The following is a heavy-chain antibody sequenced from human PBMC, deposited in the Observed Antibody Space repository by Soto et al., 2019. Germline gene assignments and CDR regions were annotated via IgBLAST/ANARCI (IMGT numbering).Heavy chain of an antibody. Sequence: SGGSLRLSCAASGFTFSSYAMHWVRQAPGKGLEWVAVISYDGSNKYYADSVKGRFTISRDNSKNTLYLQMNSLRAEDTAVYYCARSVVVAGTPLDYWGQGTLVTVSS. CDR1: GFTFSSYA. CDR3: ARSVVVAGTPLDY. V-gene: IGHV3-30-3*01. D-gene: IGHD6-19*01. CDR2: ISYDGSNK. J-gene: IGHJ4*02.